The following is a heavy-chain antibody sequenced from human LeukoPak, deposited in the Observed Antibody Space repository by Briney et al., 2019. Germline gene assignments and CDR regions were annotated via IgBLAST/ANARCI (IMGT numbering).Heavy chain of an antibody. Sequence: ASVKVSCKASGFTFTSSAMQWVRQARGQRLEWIGRIVVGSGNTNYAQKFQERVTITRDMSTSTAYMELSSLRSEDTAVYYCAAGGYSGYDLDYWGQGTLVTVSS. D-gene: IGHD5-12*01. CDR2: IVVGSGNT. CDR3: AAGGYSGYDLDY. CDR1: GFTFTSSA. V-gene: IGHV1-58*02. J-gene: IGHJ4*02.